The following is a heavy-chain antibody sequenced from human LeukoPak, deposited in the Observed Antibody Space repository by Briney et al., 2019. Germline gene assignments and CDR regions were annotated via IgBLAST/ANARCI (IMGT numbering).Heavy chain of an antibody. CDR2: IIPIFGTA. J-gene: IGHJ6*03. D-gene: IGHD2-2*02. CDR3: AAPENDIVVVPAAIRAYYHYYMDV. Sequence: SVKVSCKASGGTFSSYAISWVRQAPGQGLGWMGGIIPIFGTANHAQKFQGRVTITADESTSTAYMELSSLRAEDTAVYYCAAPENDIVVVPAAIRAYYHYYMDVWGKGTTVTVSS. V-gene: IGHV1-69*13. CDR1: GGTFSSYA.